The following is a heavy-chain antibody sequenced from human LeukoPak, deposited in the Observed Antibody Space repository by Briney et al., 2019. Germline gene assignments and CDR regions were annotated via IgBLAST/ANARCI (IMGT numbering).Heavy chain of an antibody. CDR2: ISSSSSYI. CDR1: GFTFSSYS. V-gene: IGHV3-21*01. D-gene: IGHD6-19*01. Sequence: PSGSLRLSCAASGFTFSSYSMNWVRQAPGKGLEWVSSISSSSSYIYYADSVKGRFTISRDNAKNSLYLQMNSLRAEDTAVYYCAREVEQWPYYFDYWGQGTLVTHSS. J-gene: IGHJ4*02. CDR3: AREVEQWPYYFDY.